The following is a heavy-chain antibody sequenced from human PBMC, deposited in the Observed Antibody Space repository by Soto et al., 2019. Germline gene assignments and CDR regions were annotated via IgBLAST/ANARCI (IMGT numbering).Heavy chain of an antibody. J-gene: IGHJ5*02. V-gene: IGHV4-59*01. D-gene: IGHD2-15*01. CDR3: ARVGVATTLGDWFDP. CDR2: IYYSGST. CDR1: GGSISGYY. Sequence: QVQLQESGPGLVKPSETLSLTCTVSGGSISGYYWTWIRQPPGKGLEWIGYIYYSGSTNYNPSLQSRVTISVDPSKNPFSLKLSSVTAADTAVYYCARVGVATTLGDWFDPWGQGTLVTVSS.